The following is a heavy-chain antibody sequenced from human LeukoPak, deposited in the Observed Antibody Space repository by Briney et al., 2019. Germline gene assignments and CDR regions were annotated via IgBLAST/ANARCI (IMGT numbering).Heavy chain of an antibody. CDR2: INPNSGGT. CDR3: ASIEDDYGDFEY. Sequence: ASVKVSCKASGYTFTGYYMHWVRQAPGQGLEWMGWINPNSGGTNYAQKFQGRVTMTRDTSISTAYMELSSLRSEDTAVYYCASIEDDYGDFEYWGQGTLVTVSS. J-gene: IGHJ4*02. D-gene: IGHD4-17*01. V-gene: IGHV1-2*02. CDR1: GYTFTGYY.